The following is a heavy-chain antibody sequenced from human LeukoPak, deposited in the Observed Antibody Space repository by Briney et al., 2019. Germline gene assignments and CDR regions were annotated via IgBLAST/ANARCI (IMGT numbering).Heavy chain of an antibody. J-gene: IGHJ3*02. CDR1: GGSFSGYY. CDR3: ARDLRDPDAFDI. V-gene: IGHV4-59*01. CDR2: IYYSGST. D-gene: IGHD5-24*01. Sequence: SETLSLTCAVYGGSFSGYYWSWIRQPPGKGLEWIGYIYYSGSTNYNPSLKSRVTISVDTSKNQFSLKLSSVTAADTAVYYCARDLRDPDAFDIWGQGTMVTVSS.